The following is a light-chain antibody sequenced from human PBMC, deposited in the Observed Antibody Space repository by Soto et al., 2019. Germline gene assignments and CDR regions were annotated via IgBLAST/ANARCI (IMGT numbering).Light chain of an antibody. V-gene: IGKV3-20*01. CDR3: QQYGSSPQT. J-gene: IGKJ1*01. CDR1: QSISSY. Sequence: LLTQSPATLSVSPGQRVTLSCRASQSISSYLAWYQQRPGQPSRLLIYDASSRATGIPDRFSGSGSGTDFTLTISRLEPEDFAVYYCQQYGSSPQTFGQGTKVDI. CDR2: DAS.